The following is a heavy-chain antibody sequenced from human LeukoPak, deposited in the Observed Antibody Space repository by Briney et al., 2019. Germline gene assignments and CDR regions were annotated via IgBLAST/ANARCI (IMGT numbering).Heavy chain of an antibody. Sequence: PSETLSLTCTVSGYSISSGYYWGWIRQPPGKGLEWIVRIYHSGSTYYNPSLKSRVTISVDTSKNQFSLKLSSVTAADTAVYYCACSGSGSYYWGHDWFDPWGQGTLVTVSS. J-gene: IGHJ5*02. CDR1: GYSISSGYY. CDR3: ACSGSGSYYWGHDWFDP. V-gene: IGHV4-38-2*02. D-gene: IGHD3-10*01. CDR2: IYHSGST.